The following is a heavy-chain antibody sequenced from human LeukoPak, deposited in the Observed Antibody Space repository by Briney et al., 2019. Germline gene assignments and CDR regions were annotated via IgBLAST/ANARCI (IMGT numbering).Heavy chain of an antibody. CDR1: GYTFTGYY. D-gene: IGHD3-9*01. Sequence: ASVKVSCKASGYTFTGYYMHWVRQAPGQGLEWMGWINPNSGGTNYAQKFQGRVTMTRDTSISTVYMERSRLRYDGTAIYYCARAREVTGLTPWGQGTLVTVSS. CDR2: INPNSGGT. J-gene: IGHJ5*02. V-gene: IGHV1-2*02. CDR3: ARAREVTGLTP.